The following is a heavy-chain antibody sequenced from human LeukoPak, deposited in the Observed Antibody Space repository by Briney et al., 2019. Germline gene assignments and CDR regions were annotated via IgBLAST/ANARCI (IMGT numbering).Heavy chain of an antibody. D-gene: IGHD3-16*01. CDR1: GFTFSSYW. CDR3: AKDRGAFDI. CDR2: IKQDGSEK. Sequence: PGGSLRLSCAASGFTFSSYWMSWVRQAPGKGLEWVANIKQDGSEKYYVDSVKGRFTISRDNSKNTLYLQMNSLRAEDTAVYYCAKDRGAFDIWGQGTMVTVSS. J-gene: IGHJ3*02. V-gene: IGHV3-7*03.